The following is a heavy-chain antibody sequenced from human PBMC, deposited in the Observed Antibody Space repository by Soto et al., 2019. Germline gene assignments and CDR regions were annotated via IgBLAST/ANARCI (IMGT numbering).Heavy chain of an antibody. J-gene: IGHJ4*02. CDR3: AREFPYYESSDSYFDY. V-gene: IGHV6-1*01. Sequence: SQTLSLTCAISGDSVSGNSAAWNWIRQSPSRGLEWLGRTYYRSKWYNDYSVSVKSRITVTPDTSKNQFSLHLKSVTPEDTAVYYWAREFPYYESSDSYFDYWGQGALVTVSS. CDR1: GDSVSGNSAA. CDR2: TYYRSKWYN. D-gene: IGHD3-16*01.